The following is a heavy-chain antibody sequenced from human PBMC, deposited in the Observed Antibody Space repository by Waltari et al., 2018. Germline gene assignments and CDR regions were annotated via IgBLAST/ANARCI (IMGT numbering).Heavy chain of an antibody. CDR3: ARETPGAYGSKSKKYYYYMDV. D-gene: IGHD3-10*01. Sequence: QVQLQQWGAGLLKPSETLSLTCAVYGGSFSGYYWSWIRQPPGKGLEWIGEINHSGSTNNNPYLKRRVAISVDTPKNQFSLKLSSVTAADTAVYYCARETPGAYGSKSKKYYYYMDVWGKGTTVTVSS. J-gene: IGHJ6*03. V-gene: IGHV4-34*01. CDR1: GGSFSGYY. CDR2: INHSGST.